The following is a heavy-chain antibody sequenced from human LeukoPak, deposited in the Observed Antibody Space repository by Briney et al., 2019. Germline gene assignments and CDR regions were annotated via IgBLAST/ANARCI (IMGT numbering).Heavy chain of an antibody. CDR2: IIPIFGTA. CDR1: GGTFSSYA. J-gene: IGHJ6*04. D-gene: IGHD2-15*01. V-gene: IGHV1-69*13. Sequence: ASVKVSCKASGGTFSSYAISWVRQAPGQGLEWMGGIIPIFGTANYAQKFQGRVTITAGESTSTAYMELSSLRSEDTAVYYCARDGGYCSGGSCYSYGMDVWGKGTTVTVSS. CDR3: ARDGGYCSGGSCYSYGMDV.